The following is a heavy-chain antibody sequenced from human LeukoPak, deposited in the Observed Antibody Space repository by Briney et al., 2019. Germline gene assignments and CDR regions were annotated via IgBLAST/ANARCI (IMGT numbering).Heavy chain of an antibody. CDR1: GFTFSSYA. J-gene: IGHJ4*02. CDR2: ISYDGSNK. CDR3: ARVQPRWYDSNGYEY. D-gene: IGHD3-22*01. V-gene: IGHV3-30-3*01. Sequence: PGRSLRLSCAASGFTFSSYAMHWVRQVPGKGLEWVAVISYDGSNKYYADSVKGRFTISRDNSKNTLYLQMNSLRAEDTAVYYCARVQPRWYDSNGYEYWGQGTLVTVSS.